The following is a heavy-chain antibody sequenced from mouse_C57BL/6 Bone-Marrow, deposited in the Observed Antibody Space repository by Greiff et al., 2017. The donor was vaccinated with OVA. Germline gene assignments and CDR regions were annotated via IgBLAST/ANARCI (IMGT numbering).Heavy chain of an antibody. Sequence: QVQLQQPGAELVKPGASVKMSCKASGYTFTSYWITWVKQRPGQGLEWIGDIYPGSGSTNYNEKFKSKATLTVDTSSSTAYMQLSSLTSEDSAVYYCARSDCYYVGLDYWGQGTSVTVSS. V-gene: IGHV1-55*01. D-gene: IGHD2-3*01. CDR1: GYTFTSYW. CDR2: IYPGSGST. J-gene: IGHJ4*01. CDR3: ARSDCYYVGLDY.